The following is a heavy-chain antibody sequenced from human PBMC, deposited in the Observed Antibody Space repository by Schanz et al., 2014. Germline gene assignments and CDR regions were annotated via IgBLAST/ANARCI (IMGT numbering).Heavy chain of an antibody. J-gene: IGHJ4*02. CDR3: AKLSSSGRLAGYFDY. D-gene: IGHD6-19*01. Sequence: EVQLVESGGGLVKPGGSLRLSCAASGFTFSSYSMNWVRQAPGKGLEWVSSISSSSSYIYYADSVKGRFTISRDNAKNSLYLQMNSLRAEDTAVYYCAKLSSSGRLAGYFDYWGQGALVTVSS. V-gene: IGHV3-21*01. CDR2: ISSSSSYI. CDR1: GFTFSSYS.